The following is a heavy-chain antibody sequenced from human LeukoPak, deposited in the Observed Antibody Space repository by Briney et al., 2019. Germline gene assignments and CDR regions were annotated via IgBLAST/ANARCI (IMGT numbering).Heavy chain of an antibody. J-gene: IGHJ4*02. V-gene: IGHV5-51*01. CDR2: IYPGDSDR. CDR1: GYSFTSYW. CDR3: TRGDGYNFDY. Sequence: GEFLKISCKGSGYSFTSYWIGWVRQMPGKGLEWMGIIYPGDSDRRYRPSFQGQVTISADKSISTAYLQWSSLQASDTAIYYCTRGDGYNFDYWGQGTLVTVSS. D-gene: IGHD5-24*01.